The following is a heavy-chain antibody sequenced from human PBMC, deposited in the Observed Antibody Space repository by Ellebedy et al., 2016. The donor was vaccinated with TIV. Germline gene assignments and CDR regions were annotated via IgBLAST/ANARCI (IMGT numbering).Heavy chain of an antibody. CDR1: GYTFTDYY. CDR2: INPNSGGT. CDR3: VREMEASGTISFAY. Sequence: AASVKVSCKTSGYTFTDYYIHWVRQAPGQGLEWMAWINPNSGGTNYAQKFQGRVTVTRDTSTSTAFLELSRLRSDDTAVYYCVREMEASGTISFAYWGQGTLVTVSS. D-gene: IGHD5-24*01. V-gene: IGHV1-2*02. J-gene: IGHJ4*02.